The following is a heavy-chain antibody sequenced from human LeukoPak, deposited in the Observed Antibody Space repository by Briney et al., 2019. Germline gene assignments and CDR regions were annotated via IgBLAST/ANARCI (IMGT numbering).Heavy chain of an antibody. J-gene: IGHJ4*02. CDR2: IYHSGST. D-gene: IGHD3-22*01. Sequence: PSETLSLTCTVSGGSISSSNWWSWVRQPPGKGLEWIGEIYHSGSTNYNPSLKSRVTISVDKSKNQFSLKLSSVTAADTAVYYCASASGHSSGYYRLDYWGQGTLVTVSS. V-gene: IGHV4-4*02. CDR1: GGSISSSNW. CDR3: ASASGHSSGYYRLDY.